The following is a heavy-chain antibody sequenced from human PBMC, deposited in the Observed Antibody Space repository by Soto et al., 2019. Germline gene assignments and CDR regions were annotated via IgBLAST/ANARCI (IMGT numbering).Heavy chain of an antibody. J-gene: IGHJ3*02. V-gene: IGHV3-7*03. Sequence: PGGSLRLSCAASGFTFSSYWMSWVRQAPGKGLGWVANIKQDGSEKYYVDSVKGRFTISRDNAENSLYLQMNSLRAEDTAVYYCARDFGGCSSTSCYSGAFDIWGQGTMVTVSS. D-gene: IGHD2-2*01. CDR3: ARDFGGCSSTSCYSGAFDI. CDR2: IKQDGSEK. CDR1: GFTFSSYW.